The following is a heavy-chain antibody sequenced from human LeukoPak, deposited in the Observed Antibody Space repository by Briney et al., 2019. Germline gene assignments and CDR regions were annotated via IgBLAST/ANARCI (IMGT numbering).Heavy chain of an antibody. V-gene: IGHV3-13*04. J-gene: IGHJ4*02. CDR1: GFTFSNYD. CDR3: ARQPSSQNFDY. CDR2: ISTAGDT. D-gene: IGHD6-13*01. Sequence: GGSLRLSCASSGFTFSNYDMLWVRQAAGRGLEWVSAISTAGDTYYPGSEKGRFTISRDNAKNSLYLQMRGLRVDDTAVYYCARQPSSQNFDYWGQGALVTVSS.